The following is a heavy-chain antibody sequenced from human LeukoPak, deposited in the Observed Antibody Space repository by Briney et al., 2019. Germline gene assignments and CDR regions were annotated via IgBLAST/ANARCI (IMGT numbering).Heavy chain of an antibody. CDR1: GGSISSYY. CDR2: IYYSGST. J-gene: IGHJ4*02. D-gene: IGHD1-14*01. V-gene: IGHV4-59*01. CDR3: ARGARKSPLDY. Sequence: SETLSLTCTVSGGSISSYYWSWIRQPPGKGLEWIGYIYYSGSTNYNPSLKSRVTISVDTSKNQFSLKLSSVTAADTAVYYCARGARKSPLDYWGQGTLVTVSS.